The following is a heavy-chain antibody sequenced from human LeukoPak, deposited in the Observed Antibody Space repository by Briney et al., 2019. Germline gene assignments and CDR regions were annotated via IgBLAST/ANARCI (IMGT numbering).Heavy chain of an antibody. D-gene: IGHD1-1*01. V-gene: IGHV3-21*01. CDR3: AGLIDTTDAFDI. CDR1: GFTFSSYS. J-gene: IGHJ3*02. CDR2: ISSSSRYI. Sequence: GGSLRLSCAASGFTFSSYSMNWVRQAPGKGLEWVSSISSSSRYIYYADSVKGRFTISRDNAKNSLYLQMNSLRAEDTAVYYCAGLIDTTDAFDIWGQGTMVTVSS.